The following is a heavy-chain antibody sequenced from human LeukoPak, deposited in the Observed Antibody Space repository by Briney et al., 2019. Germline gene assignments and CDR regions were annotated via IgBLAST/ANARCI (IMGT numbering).Heavy chain of an antibody. CDR3: TSRGGNFYFDY. CDR1: GFTFSGSA. V-gene: IGHV3-73*01. Sequence: PGGSLRLSCAASGFTFSGSAMHWDRQASGKGLEWVGRIRSKANSYATAFAASVKGRFTISRDDSENTAYLQMNSLKTEDTAVYYCTSRGGNFYFDYWGQGTLVTVSS. D-gene: IGHD3-16*01. J-gene: IGHJ4*02. CDR2: IRSKANSYAT.